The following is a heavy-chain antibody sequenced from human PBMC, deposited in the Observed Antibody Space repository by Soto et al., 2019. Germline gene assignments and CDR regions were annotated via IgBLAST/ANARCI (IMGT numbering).Heavy chain of an antibody. V-gene: IGHV3-49*04. CDR1: GFTFGDYA. CDR2: IRSKAYGGTT. CDR3: TIAGIVGATTDGAFDI. Sequence: GGSLRLSCTASGFTFGDYAMSWVRQAPGKGLEWVGFIRSKAYGGTTEYAASVKGRFTISRDDSKSIAYLQMNSLKTEDTAVYYCTIAGIVGATTDGAFDIWGQGTMVPSPQ. D-gene: IGHD1-26*01. J-gene: IGHJ3*02.